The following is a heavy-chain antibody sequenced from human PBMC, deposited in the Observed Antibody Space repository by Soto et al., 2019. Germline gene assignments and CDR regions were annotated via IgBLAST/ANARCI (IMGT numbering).Heavy chain of an antibody. Sequence: SETLSLTCAVYGGSFSGYYWSWIRQPPGKGLEWIGEINHSGSTNYNPSLKSRVTISVDTSKNQFSLKLSSVTAADTAVYYCARLLQDGDYFDYWGQGTLVTVSS. V-gene: IGHV4-34*01. D-gene: IGHD4-17*01. CDR2: INHSGST. J-gene: IGHJ4*02. CDR3: ARLLQDGDYFDY. CDR1: GGSFSGYY.